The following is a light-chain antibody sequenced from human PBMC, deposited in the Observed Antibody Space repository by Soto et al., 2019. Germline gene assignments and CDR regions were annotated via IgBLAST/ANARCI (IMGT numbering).Light chain of an antibody. CDR3: MLALLTPPT. CDR2: LGS. CDR1: QSLLHTNGYIS. J-gene: IGKJ1*01. Sequence: DIVMTQSPLSLPVTPGEPASISCRSSQSLLHTNGYISLDWYLQKPGQSPQLLISLGSNRASGVPDRFSGSGSGTDYTLKISRLQSLDVVVAYFMLALLTPPTFGQGTNVDIK. V-gene: IGKV2-28*01.